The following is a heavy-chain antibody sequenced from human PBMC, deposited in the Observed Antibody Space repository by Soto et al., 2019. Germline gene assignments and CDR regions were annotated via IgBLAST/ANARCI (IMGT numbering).Heavy chain of an antibody. V-gene: IGHV1-2*02. CDR2: IDPNSGDT. CDR3: AGYDGGYMGFDF. J-gene: IGHJ4*02. CDR1: GYTFLDSY. D-gene: IGHD3-22*01. Sequence: QVQLVQSGAEVKKPGASVKVSCQTSGYTFLDSYIHWVRQAPGQGLEWMGYIDPNSGDTNYGKVFQGRVTVTGDTSVSPVYMELTRQKSGDTAFYYWAGYDGGYMGFDFWGQGTLFPVSS.